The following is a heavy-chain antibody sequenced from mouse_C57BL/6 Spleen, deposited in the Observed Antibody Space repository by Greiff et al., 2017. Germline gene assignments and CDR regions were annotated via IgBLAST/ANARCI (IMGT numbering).Heavy chain of an antibody. CDR2: IDPETGGT. D-gene: IGHD2-1*01. V-gene: IGHV1-15*01. Sequence: QVQLKQSGAELVRPGASVTLSCKASGYTFTDYEMHWVKQTPVHGLEWIGAIDPETGGTAYNQKFKGKAILTADKSSSTAYMELRSLTSEDSAVYYCTGNGTDYWGQGTTLTVSS. CDR3: TGNGTDY. CDR1: GYTFTDYE. J-gene: IGHJ2*01.